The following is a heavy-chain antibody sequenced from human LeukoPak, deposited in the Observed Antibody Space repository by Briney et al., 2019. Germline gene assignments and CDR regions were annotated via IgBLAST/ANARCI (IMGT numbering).Heavy chain of an antibody. Sequence: PSETLSLTCTVSGGSISSSTFHWGWIRQPPGKGLEWLGSIYYSGSTYYNPSLKSRVTMSVDTSKNQFSLKLSSVTAADTAVYYCARDRQWESGDAFDIWGQGTMVTVSS. V-gene: IGHV4-39*07. CDR1: GGSISSSTFH. D-gene: IGHD1-26*01. J-gene: IGHJ3*02. CDR3: ARDRQWESGDAFDI. CDR2: IYYSGST.